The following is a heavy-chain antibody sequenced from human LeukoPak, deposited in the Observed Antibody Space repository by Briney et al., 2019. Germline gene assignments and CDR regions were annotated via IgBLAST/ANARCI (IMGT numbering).Heavy chain of an antibody. Sequence: PGRSLRLSCAASGFTFSSYGMHWVRQAPGKGLEWVAVISYDGSNKYYADSVKGRFTISRDNSKNTLYLQMNSLRAEDTAVYYCAKAREVDIEATGPPPLHMDVWGQGTTVTVSS. CDR3: AKAREVDIEATGPPPLHMDV. CDR2: ISYDGSNK. V-gene: IGHV3-30*18. CDR1: GFTFSSYG. J-gene: IGHJ6*02. D-gene: IGHD5-12*01.